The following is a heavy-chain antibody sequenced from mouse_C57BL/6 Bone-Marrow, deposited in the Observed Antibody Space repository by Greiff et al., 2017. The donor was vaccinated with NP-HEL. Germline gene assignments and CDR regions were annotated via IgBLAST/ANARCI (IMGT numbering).Heavy chain of an antibody. Sequence: EVKLVESGGGLVQPGESLKLSCESNEYEFPSHDMSWVRKTPEKRLELVAAINSDGGSPYYPATMDGRFIISRDNTQKTLYLQMSSLRSEDTAVYYCARHTGKAMDYWGQGTSGTVSS. CDR3: ARHTGKAMDY. CDR1: EYEFPSHD. D-gene: IGHD4-1*01. CDR2: INSDGGSP. J-gene: IGHJ4*01. V-gene: IGHV5-2*01.